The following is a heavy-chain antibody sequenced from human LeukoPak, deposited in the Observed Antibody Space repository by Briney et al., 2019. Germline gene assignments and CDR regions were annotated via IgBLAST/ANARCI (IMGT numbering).Heavy chain of an antibody. CDR2: IKQDGSEK. Sequence: GSLRLSCAASGFTFSSYWMSWVRQAPGKGLEWVANIKQDGSEKYYVDSVKGRFTISRDNAKNSLYLQMNSLRAEDTAVYYCARDLARRSGSEPTPSFDYWGQGTLVTVSS. CDR1: GFTFSSYW. D-gene: IGHD3-10*01. V-gene: IGHV3-7*03. J-gene: IGHJ4*02. CDR3: ARDLARRSGSEPTPSFDY.